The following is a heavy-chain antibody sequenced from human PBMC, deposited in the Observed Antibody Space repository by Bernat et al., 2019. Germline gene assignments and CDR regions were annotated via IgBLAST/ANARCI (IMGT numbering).Heavy chain of an antibody. D-gene: IGHD5-18*01. V-gene: IGHV3-33*01. CDR2: IWYDGRNK. Sequence: QVQLVESGGGVVQPGRSLRLSCAASGFTFSSYGMHWVRQAPGKGLEWVAVIWYDGRNKYYADSVKGRFTISRDNSKNTLYLQMNSLRAEDTAVYYCARESSDVDTAMAPLLDSMGFDPWGQGTLVTVSS. CDR1: GFTFSSYG. J-gene: IGHJ5*02. CDR3: ARESSDVDTAMAPLLDSMGFDP.